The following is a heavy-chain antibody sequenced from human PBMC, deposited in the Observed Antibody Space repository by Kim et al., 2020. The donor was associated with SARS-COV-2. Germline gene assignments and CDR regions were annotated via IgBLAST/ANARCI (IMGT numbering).Heavy chain of an antibody. J-gene: IGHJ4*02. Sequence: DTAKGQFTVSRANAENSVYLQINSLRAEDTAVYYCARTYDRSGLAYWGQGTLVTVSS. CDR3: ARTYDRSGLAY. V-gene: IGHV3-11*06. D-gene: IGHD3-22*01.